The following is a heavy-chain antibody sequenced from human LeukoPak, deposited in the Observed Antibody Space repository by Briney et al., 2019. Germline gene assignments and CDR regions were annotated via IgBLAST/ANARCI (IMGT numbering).Heavy chain of an antibody. V-gene: IGHV3-23*01. CDR1: GFTFSSYA. Sequence: GGSLRLSCAASGFTFSSYAMSWVRQAPGKGLEWVSSISGSGGSTYYGSTYYADSVKGRFTISRDNSKNTLYLQMNSLRAEDTAVYYCAKVGELDIVVVPAATSWDYWGQGTLVTVSS. CDR2: ISGSGGSTYYGST. CDR3: AKVGELDIVVVPAATSWDY. J-gene: IGHJ4*02. D-gene: IGHD2-2*03.